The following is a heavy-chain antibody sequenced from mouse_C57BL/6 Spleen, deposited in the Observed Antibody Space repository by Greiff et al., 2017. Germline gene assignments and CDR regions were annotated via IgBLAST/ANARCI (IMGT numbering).Heavy chain of an antibody. CDR3: ARRHGYDDAMDY. Sequence: EVMLVESGGGLVKPGGSLKLSCAASGFTFSDYGMHWVRQAPEKGLEWVAYISSGSSTIYYADTVKGRFTISRDNAKNTLFLQMTSLRSEDTAMYYCARRHGYDDAMDYWGQGTSVTVSS. CDR1: GFTFSDYG. V-gene: IGHV5-17*01. D-gene: IGHD2-2*01. CDR2: ISSGSSTI. J-gene: IGHJ4*01.